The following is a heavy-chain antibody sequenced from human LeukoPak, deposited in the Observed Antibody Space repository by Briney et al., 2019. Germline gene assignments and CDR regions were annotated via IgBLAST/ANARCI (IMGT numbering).Heavy chain of an antibody. D-gene: IGHD5-24*01. CDR1: GFTFSAHA. V-gene: IGHV3-30-3*01. Sequence: GTSLRLSCAASGFTFSAHAMYWVRQAPGKGLEWVAVMSYDGNIEYYADSMKGRFTVSRDNFQNTLYLEMNSLRPEDTAVYYCARDLIVPTILNSYYYAMDVWGQGTAVIVSS. J-gene: IGHJ6*02. CDR3: ARDLIVPTILNSYYYAMDV. CDR2: MSYDGNIE.